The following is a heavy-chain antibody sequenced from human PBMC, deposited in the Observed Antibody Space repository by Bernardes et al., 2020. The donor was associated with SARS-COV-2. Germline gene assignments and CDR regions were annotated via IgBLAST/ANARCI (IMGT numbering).Heavy chain of an antibody. Sequence: ASVKVSCKASGYTLSDYYMHWVRQAPGQGLEWMGWINPHSGGPNYAQKFQGRVTVTRDTSISTAYMELSRLTSDDTAVYYCARDLDRLYSGSRTDAFDIWGQGKMVTVSS. CDR3: ARDLDRLYSGSRTDAFDI. J-gene: IGHJ3*02. CDR2: INPHSGGP. CDR1: GYTLSDYY. D-gene: IGHD1-26*01. V-gene: IGHV1-2*02.